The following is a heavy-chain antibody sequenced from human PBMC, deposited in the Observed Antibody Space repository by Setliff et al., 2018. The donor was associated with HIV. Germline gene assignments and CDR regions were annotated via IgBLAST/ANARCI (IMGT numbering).Heavy chain of an antibody. V-gene: IGHV4-4*07. Sequence: PSETLSLTCTVSGGSISSYYWSWIRQPAGKGLGWIGRIYTSGSTNYNPSLKSRVTMSVDTSKNQFSLTLNSVTAADTAVYYCARGSRQLTIFHIWGQGTMVTVSS. CDR3: ARGSRQLTIFHI. CDR1: GGSISSYY. D-gene: IGHD6-13*01. J-gene: IGHJ3*02. CDR2: IYTSGST.